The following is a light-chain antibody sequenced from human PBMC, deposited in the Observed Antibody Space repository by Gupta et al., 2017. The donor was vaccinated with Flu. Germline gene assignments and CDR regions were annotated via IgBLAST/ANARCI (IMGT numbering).Light chain of an antibody. CDR1: QSVSSSY. Sequence: ERVTLSCRASQSVSSSYLAWYQQKPGQAPRLLIYGASSRATGIPDRFSGSGSGTDFTLTISRLEPEDFAVYYCQQYGSSPRTFGQGTKVEIK. V-gene: IGKV3-20*01. CDR2: GAS. J-gene: IGKJ1*01. CDR3: QQYGSSPRT.